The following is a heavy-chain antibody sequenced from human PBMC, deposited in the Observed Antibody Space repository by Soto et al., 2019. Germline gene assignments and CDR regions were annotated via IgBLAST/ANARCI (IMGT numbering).Heavy chain of an antibody. J-gene: IGHJ4*02. V-gene: IGHV1-18*01. D-gene: IGHD2-15*01. CDR2: ISAYNGNT. CDR3: ATDHGYCSGGTWYPRY. CDR1: GYTFTTYG. Sequence: QVQLVQSGAEVKKPGASVKVSCKASGYTFTTYGISWVRQAPGQELEWMGWISAYNGNTNYAQKHQGRVPMTTDTVTSTDYMEPRSLRSDDTAVYYCATDHGYCSGGTWYPRYWGQGTLVTVSS.